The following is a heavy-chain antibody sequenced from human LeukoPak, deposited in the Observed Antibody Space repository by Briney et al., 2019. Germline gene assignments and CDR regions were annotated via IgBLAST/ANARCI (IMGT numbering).Heavy chain of an antibody. Sequence: SETLSLTCTVSGGSITSYYWSWIRQPPGKGLEWIGSIYYSGSTNYSPSLKSRVTISIDTSKNQFSLKLTSVTAADKAVYYCARGFADSSGYLLSYFDYWGQGTLVTVSS. CDR2: IYYSGST. D-gene: IGHD3-22*01. V-gene: IGHV4-59*01. CDR1: GGSITSYY. J-gene: IGHJ4*02. CDR3: ARGFADSSGYLLSYFDY.